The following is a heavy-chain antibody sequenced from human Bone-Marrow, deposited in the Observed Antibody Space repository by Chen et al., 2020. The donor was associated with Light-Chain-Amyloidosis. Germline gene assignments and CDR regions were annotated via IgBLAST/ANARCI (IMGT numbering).Heavy chain of an antibody. V-gene: IGHV5-51*01. J-gene: IGHJ4*02. Sequence: EVQLAQAGPDVHKPGAHQQVPRQGSGYPFPNYWIGWVRQIPGKGLEWMGVIYPDDSDARYSPSFEGQVTISADKSITTAYLQWRSLKASDTAMYYCARRRDGYNFDYWGQGTLVTVSS. CDR2: IYPDDSDA. CDR3: ARRRDGYNFDY. CDR1: GYPFPNYW. D-gene: IGHD5-12*01.